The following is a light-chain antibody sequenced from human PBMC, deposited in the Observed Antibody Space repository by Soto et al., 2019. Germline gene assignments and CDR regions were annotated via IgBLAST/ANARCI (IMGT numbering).Light chain of an antibody. Sequence: QSVLTQPASVSGSPGQSSTISCTGTSSDVGGYNYVSWYQQHPGKAPKLMIYDVSNRPSGVSNRFSGSKSGNTASLTISGLQAEDEADYYCSSYTSSSPYVFGTGTKLTVL. CDR1: SSDVGGYNY. J-gene: IGLJ1*01. CDR2: DVS. V-gene: IGLV2-14*01. CDR3: SSYTSSSPYV.